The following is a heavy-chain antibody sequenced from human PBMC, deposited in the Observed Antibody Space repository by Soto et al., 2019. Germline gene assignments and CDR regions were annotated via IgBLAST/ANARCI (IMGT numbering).Heavy chain of an antibody. Sequence: ASVKVSCKASGYTFTGYYMHWVRQAPGQGREWMGWINPNSGGTNYAQKFQGRVTMTRDTSISTAYMELSRLRSDDTAVYYCARLGNWNDEDYYYYGMDVWGQGTAVTPSS. CDR3: ARLGNWNDEDYYYYGMDV. J-gene: IGHJ6*02. CDR2: INPNSGGT. D-gene: IGHD1-20*01. CDR1: GYTFTGYY. V-gene: IGHV1-2*02.